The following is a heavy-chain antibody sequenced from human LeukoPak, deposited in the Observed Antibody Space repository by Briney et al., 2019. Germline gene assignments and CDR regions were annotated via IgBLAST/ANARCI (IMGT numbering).Heavy chain of an antibody. V-gene: IGHV3-33*01. CDR3: ARVRGYYFDY. CDR1: GFTFSNYD. CDR2: IWYDGSAK. Sequence: TGGSLRLSCAASGFTFSNYDMHWVRQPPGKGPEWEAVIWYDGSAKYYVDSVKGRFTISRDNSKNTLYLQMNRLRAEDTAVYYCARVRGYYFDYWGQGTLVTVSS. J-gene: IGHJ4*02.